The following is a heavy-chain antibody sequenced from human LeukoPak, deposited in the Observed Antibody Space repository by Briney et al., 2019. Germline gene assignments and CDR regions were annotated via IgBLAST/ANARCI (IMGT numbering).Heavy chain of an antibody. Sequence: SQTLSLTFAISGDTVSSNIAAWNWIRQSPSRGLEWLGRTCYRSKWYYDYAVSVKSRITINPDTSKNQFFLQLNSVTPEDTAVYYCARDLTVSGPTDGMDVWGQGTTVTVSS. D-gene: IGHD4-17*01. V-gene: IGHV6-1*01. J-gene: IGHJ6*02. CDR3: ARDLTVSGPTDGMDV. CDR2: TCYRSKWYY. CDR1: GDTVSSNIAA.